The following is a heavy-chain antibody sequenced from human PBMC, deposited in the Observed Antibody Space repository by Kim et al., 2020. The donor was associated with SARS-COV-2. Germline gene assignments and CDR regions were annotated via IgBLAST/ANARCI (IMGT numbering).Heavy chain of an antibody. Sequence: GGSLRLSCAASGFTLSNAWMSWVRQAPGKGLEWVGRIKSKTDGGTTDYAAPVKGRFTISRDDSKNTLYLQMNSLKTEDTAVYYCTTSTRLRQIWFGELSDYWGQGTLVTVSS. CDR3: TTSTRLRQIWFGELSDY. CDR2: IKSKTDGGTT. D-gene: IGHD3-10*01. V-gene: IGHV3-15*01. J-gene: IGHJ4*02. CDR1: GFTLSNAW.